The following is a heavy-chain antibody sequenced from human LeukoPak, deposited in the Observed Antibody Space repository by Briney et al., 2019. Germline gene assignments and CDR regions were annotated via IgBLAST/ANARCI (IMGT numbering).Heavy chain of an antibody. CDR3: ARYCSSTSCYGSYNWFDP. D-gene: IGHD2-2*01. Sequence: SQTLSLTCAVSGGSLSSGGYSWSWVRQPPGRGVEWVGYIYHSGSTYYNPSLKTRVTISVDTSKTQFSLKLSSVTAADTAVYYCARYCSSTSCYGSYNWFDPWGQGTLVTVSS. CDR1: GGSLSSGGYS. CDR2: IYHSGST. V-gene: IGHV4-30-2*01. J-gene: IGHJ5*02.